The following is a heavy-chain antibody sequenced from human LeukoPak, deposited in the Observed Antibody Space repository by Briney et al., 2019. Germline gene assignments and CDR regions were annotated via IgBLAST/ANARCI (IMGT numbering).Heavy chain of an antibody. CDR3: ARARAAAGFVDY. J-gene: IGHJ4*02. CDR2: INPNSGGT. D-gene: IGHD6-13*01. CDR1: GYTFISYY. Sequence: ASVKVSCKASGYTFISYYVHWVRQAPGQGLEWMGWINPNSGGTKYAQKFQGWVTMTSDTSISTAYMELSRLRSDDTAVYYCARARAAAGFVDYWGQGTLVTVSS. V-gene: IGHV1-2*04.